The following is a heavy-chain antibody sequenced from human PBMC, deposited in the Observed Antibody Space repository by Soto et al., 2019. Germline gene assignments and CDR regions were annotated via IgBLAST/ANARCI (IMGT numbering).Heavy chain of an antibody. D-gene: IGHD2-2*01. CDR3: VRDRSRPAAMDY. CDR1: RFIFGRYW. CDR2: IRQDGTEQ. Sequence: HPGGSLILSCPASRFIFGRYWMSWVRQAPGKGLQWVANIRQDGTEQFSVDSVKGRFTLPRDNAKNSLYLQMNSLRPEDTAVYYCVRDRSRPAAMDYWGQGALVTVSS. J-gene: IGHJ4*02. V-gene: IGHV3-7*01.